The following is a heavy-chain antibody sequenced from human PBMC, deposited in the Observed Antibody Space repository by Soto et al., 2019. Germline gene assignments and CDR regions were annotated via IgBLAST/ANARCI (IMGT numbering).Heavy chain of an antibody. V-gene: IGHV3-30*18. Sequence: GGSLRLSCAASGFTFSSYGMHWVRQAPGKGLEWVAVISYDGSNKYYADSVKGRFTISRDNSKNTLYLQMNSLRAEDTAVYYCAKDKEWIQDYWGQGTLVTVSS. CDR2: ISYDGSNK. D-gene: IGHD5-18*01. J-gene: IGHJ4*02. CDR3: AKDKEWIQDY. CDR1: GFTFSSYG.